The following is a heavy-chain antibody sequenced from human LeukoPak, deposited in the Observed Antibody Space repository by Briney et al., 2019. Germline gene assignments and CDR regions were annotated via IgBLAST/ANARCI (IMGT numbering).Heavy chain of an antibody. V-gene: IGHV1-2*02. CDR2: INPNSGGT. CDR1: GYTFTGYY. CDR3: ARDQIEMATIDY. J-gene: IGHJ4*02. Sequence: ASVKVSCKASGYTFTGYYMHWVRQAPGQGLGWMGWINPNSGGTNYAQKFQGRVTMNRDTSISTAYMELSRLRSDDTAVYYCARDQIEMATIDYWGQGTLVTVSS. D-gene: IGHD5-24*01.